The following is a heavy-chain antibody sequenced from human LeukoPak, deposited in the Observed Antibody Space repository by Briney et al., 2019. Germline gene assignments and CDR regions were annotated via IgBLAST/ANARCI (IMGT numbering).Heavy chain of an antibody. CDR2: MNPNSGNT. D-gene: IGHD2-15*01. Sequence: GASVNVSFKSSGYTFTSNDLNWVRQASGQGLEWMGWMNPNSGNTGYAQKFQGRLTMTRNNSISTAYMELSSLRSEDTALYYCARRDNTGFDSWGQGTLVTVSS. CDR1: GYTFTSND. J-gene: IGHJ4*02. V-gene: IGHV1-8*01. CDR3: ARRDNTGFDS.